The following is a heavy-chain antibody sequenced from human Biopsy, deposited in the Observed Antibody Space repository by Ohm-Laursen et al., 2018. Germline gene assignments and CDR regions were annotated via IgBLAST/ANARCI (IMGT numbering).Heavy chain of an antibody. D-gene: IGHD1-26*01. J-gene: IGHJ3*02. CDR1: GDSINNYY. CDR2: IYTSGSP. Sequence: TLSLTCTVSGDSINNYYWSWIRQPAGKGLEWIGRIYTSGSPNYNLSLGSRVTMSVDTSKNQFSLNLRSVTAADTAVYYCARGTGRYYVYGAFDIWSQGTVVTVSS. V-gene: IGHV4-4*07. CDR3: ARGTGRYYVYGAFDI.